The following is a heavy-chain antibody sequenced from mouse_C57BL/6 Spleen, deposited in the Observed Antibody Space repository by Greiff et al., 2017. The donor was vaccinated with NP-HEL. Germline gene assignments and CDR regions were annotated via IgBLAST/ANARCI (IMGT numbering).Heavy chain of an antibody. Sequence: QVQLQQPGAELVRPGSSVKLSCKASGYTFTSYWMHWVKQRPIQGLEWIGNIDPSDSETHYNQKFKDKATLTVDKSSSTAYMQLSSLTSEDSAVYYCARRGFYDGYFFYAMDYWGQGTSVTVSS. CDR1: GYTFTSYW. V-gene: IGHV1-52*01. CDR2: IDPSDSET. D-gene: IGHD2-3*01. J-gene: IGHJ4*01. CDR3: ARRGFYDGYFFYAMDY.